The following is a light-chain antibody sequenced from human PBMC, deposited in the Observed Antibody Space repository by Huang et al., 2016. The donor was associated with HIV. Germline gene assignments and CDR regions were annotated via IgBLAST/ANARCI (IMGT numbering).Light chain of an antibody. Sequence: EIVMTQSPATLSVSPGERATLSCRASQSVSSNLAWYQQKPGQAPRLLMYGASTRATGIPCRFSGSGSGTEFTLTISSLQSEDSAVYYCQQYNNWPPITFGQGTRLEIK. V-gene: IGKV3-15*01. CDR2: GAS. CDR1: QSVSSN. CDR3: QQYNNWPPIT. J-gene: IGKJ5*01.